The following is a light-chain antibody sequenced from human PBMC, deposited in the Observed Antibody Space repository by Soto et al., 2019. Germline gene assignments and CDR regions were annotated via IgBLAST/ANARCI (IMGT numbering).Light chain of an antibody. CDR1: QTISIY. V-gene: IGKV1-5*01. Sequence: DIQMTQSPSTLSASIGDRVTITCRASQTISIYLAWCQQRPGEAPKLLIYDASTLESGDPARFSGSGSGTEFTLTISSLQPDDFATYYCQQYSSSSPTFGQGTKVEIQ. J-gene: IGKJ1*01. CDR3: QQYSSSSPT. CDR2: DAS.